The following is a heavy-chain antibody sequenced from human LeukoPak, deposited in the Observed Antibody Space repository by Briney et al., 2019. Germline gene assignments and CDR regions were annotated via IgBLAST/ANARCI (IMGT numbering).Heavy chain of an antibody. D-gene: IGHD3-3*01. V-gene: IGHV1-2*02. CDR3: VRERYDFWSGYYQYFQH. Sequence: ASVKVSCKASGYTFTGYYMHWVRQAPGQGLEWMGWINPNSGGTNYAQKFQGRVTMTRDTSISTAYMELSRLRSDDTAVYYCVRERYDFWSGYYQYFQHWGQGTLVTVSS. CDR1: GYTFTGYY. J-gene: IGHJ1*01. CDR2: INPNSGGT.